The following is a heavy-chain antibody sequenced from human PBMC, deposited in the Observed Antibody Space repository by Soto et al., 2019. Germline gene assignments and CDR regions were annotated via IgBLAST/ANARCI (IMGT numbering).Heavy chain of an antibody. CDR1: GFTFSSYA. V-gene: IGHV3-30*04. CDR3: ARDRNWYFDL. Sequence: QVQLVESGGGVVQPGRSLRLSCAASGFTFSSYAMHWVRQAPGKGLEWVAVISYDGRNKYYADSVKGRFTISRDNSKNTLYLQMNSLRADDTAVYYCARDRNWYFDLWGRGTLVTVSS. CDR2: ISYDGRNK. J-gene: IGHJ2*01.